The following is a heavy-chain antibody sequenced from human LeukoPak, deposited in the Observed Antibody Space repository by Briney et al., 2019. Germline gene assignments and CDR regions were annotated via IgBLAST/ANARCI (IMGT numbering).Heavy chain of an antibody. V-gene: IGHV3-30*02. CDR2: IRYDGSNK. Sequence: GGSLRLSCAASGFTFSSYGMHWVRQAPGKGLEWVAFIRYDGSNKYYADSVKGRFTISRDNSKDTLYLQMNSLRAEDTAVYYCAKDRSGSYSQGLDYWGQGTLVTVSS. D-gene: IGHD1-26*01. CDR3: AKDRSGSYSQGLDY. J-gene: IGHJ4*02. CDR1: GFTFSSYG.